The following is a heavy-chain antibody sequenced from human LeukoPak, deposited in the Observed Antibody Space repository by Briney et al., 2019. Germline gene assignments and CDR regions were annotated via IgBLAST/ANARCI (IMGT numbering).Heavy chain of an antibody. CDR2: IWYDGSNK. Sequence: GGSLRLSCAVSAFTFSSYGMHWVRQAPGKGLEWVAVIWYDGSNKYYADSVKGRFTISRDNSKNTLYLQMNSLRAEDTAVYYCAKVRRGNSYYFDYWGQGTLVTVSS. V-gene: IGHV3-33*06. CDR1: AFTFSSYG. CDR3: AKVRRGNSYYFDY. J-gene: IGHJ4*02. D-gene: IGHD4-23*01.